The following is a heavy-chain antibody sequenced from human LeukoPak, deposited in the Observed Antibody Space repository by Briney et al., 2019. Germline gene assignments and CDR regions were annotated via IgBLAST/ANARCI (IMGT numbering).Heavy chain of an antibody. CDR3: ARGRPVTGSFYFDY. D-gene: IGHD1-26*01. CDR2: IHASGST. CDR1: GGSISGYL. Sequence: SETLSLTCTVSGGSISGYLWSWIRQPPGKGLEWIGYIHASGSTNQSPSLKSRVTISVDTSKNQFSLKLTSVTAADTAVYYCARGRPVTGSFYFDYWGQGTLVTVSS. V-gene: IGHV4-59*01. J-gene: IGHJ4*02.